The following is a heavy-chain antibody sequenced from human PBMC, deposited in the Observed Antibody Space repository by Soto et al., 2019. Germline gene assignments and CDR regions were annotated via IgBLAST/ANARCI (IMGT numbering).Heavy chain of an antibody. D-gene: IGHD6-13*01. CDR2: INQSGST. Sequence: SETLSLTCAVSGTSFSDYYWSWIRQPPGKGLEWIGEINQSGSTNFNPSLTSRVTMSVDKSKNQFSLKLTSVTAADTAVYYCARVEVPESSSWHPCDPWGQGTLVTVSS. V-gene: IGHV4-34*01. CDR1: GTSFSDYY. J-gene: IGHJ5*02. CDR3: ARVEVPESSSWHPCDP.